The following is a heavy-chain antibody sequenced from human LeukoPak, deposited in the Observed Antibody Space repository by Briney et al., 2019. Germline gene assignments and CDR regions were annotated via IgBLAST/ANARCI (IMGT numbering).Heavy chain of an antibody. D-gene: IGHD2-15*01. CDR3: ARNHCSVGSCYLGALDS. CDR2: ISYDGSNK. CDR1: GFTFSSYA. Sequence: PGRSLRLSCAASGFTFSSYAMHWVRQAPGKGLEWVAVISYDGSNKYYADSVKGRFTISRDNPKNTLYLQRNSLRADDKAVYYCARNHCSVGSCYLGALDSWGQGTLVSASS. J-gene: IGHJ4*02. V-gene: IGHV3-30*04.